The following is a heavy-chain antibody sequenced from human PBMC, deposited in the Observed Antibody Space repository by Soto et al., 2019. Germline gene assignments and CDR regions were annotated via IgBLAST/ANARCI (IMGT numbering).Heavy chain of an antibody. D-gene: IGHD3-3*01. CDR1: GGTFSSYA. CDR2: IIPIFGTA. CDR3: AREGEYYDFWSGYYTRGHYFDY. J-gene: IGHJ4*02. Sequence: QVQLVQSGAEVKKPGSSVKVSCKASGGTFSSYAISWVRQAPGQGLEWMGGIIPIFGTANYAQKFQGRVTITADESTSTDYMELSSLRSEDTAVYYCAREGEYYDFWSGYYTRGHYFDYWGQGTLVTVSS. V-gene: IGHV1-69*01.